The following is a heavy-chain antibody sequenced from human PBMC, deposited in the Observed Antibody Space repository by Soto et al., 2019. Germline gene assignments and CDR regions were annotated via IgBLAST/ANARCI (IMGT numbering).Heavy chain of an antibody. CDR2: VISASGSV. D-gene: IGHD5-18*01. J-gene: IGHJ1*01. CDR3: ARVGSRDAYNYVLDQ. V-gene: IGHV1-69*06. Sequence: QVQVVQSGAEVKKPGSSVTISCKASGRIFSSFPTSWVRQVPGQGLEWMGGVISASGSVTYAPKFQGRVTMTAVNSAGIGYMELTSLTSEDTAIYYWARVGSRDAYNYVLDQWGPGTMVTVS. CDR1: GRIFSSFP.